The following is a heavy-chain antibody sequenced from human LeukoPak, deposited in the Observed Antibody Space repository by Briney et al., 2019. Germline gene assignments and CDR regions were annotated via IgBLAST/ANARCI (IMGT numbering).Heavy chain of an antibody. D-gene: IGHD6-19*01. CDR3: AREYTLYRSGWFLDY. V-gene: IGHV4-59*12. CDR1: GGSISSYY. CDR2: IYYSGST. J-gene: IGHJ4*02. Sequence: PSETLSLTCTVSGGSISSYYWSWIRKPPGKGLEWIGYIYYSGSTNYNPSLKSRVTISVDTSKNQFSLKLSSVTAADTAMYYCAREYTLYRSGWFLDYWGQGTVVTVSS.